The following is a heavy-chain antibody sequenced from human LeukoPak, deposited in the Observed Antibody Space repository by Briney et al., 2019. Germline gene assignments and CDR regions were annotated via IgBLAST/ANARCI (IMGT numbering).Heavy chain of an antibody. CDR3: ARDGWVGATTGYFQH. CDR2: IWYDGSNK. CDR1: GFTFSSYG. V-gene: IGHV3-33*01. D-gene: IGHD1-26*01. Sequence: GGSLRLPCAASGFTFSSYGMHWVRQAPGKGLEWVAVIWYDGSNKYYADSVKGRFTISRDNSKNTLYLQMNSLRAEDTAVYYCARDGWVGATTGYFQHWGQGTLVTVSS. J-gene: IGHJ1*01.